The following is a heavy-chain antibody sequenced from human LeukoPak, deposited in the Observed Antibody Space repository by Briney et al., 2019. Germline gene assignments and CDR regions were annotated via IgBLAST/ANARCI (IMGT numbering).Heavy chain of an antibody. Sequence: QSGGSLRLSCAASGFTFGSYWMHWVRHAPGKGLVWVSRINSDGSSTSYADSVKGRFTISRDNAKNTLYLQMNSLRAEDTAVYYCARGVTVAATTPFGYWGQGTLVTVSS. CDR3: ARGVTVAATTPFGY. D-gene: IGHD2-15*01. J-gene: IGHJ4*02. CDR2: INSDGSST. V-gene: IGHV3-74*01. CDR1: GFTFGSYW.